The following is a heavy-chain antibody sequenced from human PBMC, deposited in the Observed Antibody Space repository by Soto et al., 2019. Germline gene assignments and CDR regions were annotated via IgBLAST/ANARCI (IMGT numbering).Heavy chain of an antibody. Sequence: AETLSLTCAVYGGSFSGYYWSWIRQPPGKGLEWIGEINQNGITIYNPSLKSRVTLSLDTSKRQFSLKLSSVAAADTALYYCARGGVAARPQNWGQGAQVTVSS. D-gene: IGHD6-6*01. CDR1: GGSFSGYY. V-gene: IGHV4-34*01. CDR3: ARGGVAARPQN. CDR2: INQNGIT. J-gene: IGHJ4*02.